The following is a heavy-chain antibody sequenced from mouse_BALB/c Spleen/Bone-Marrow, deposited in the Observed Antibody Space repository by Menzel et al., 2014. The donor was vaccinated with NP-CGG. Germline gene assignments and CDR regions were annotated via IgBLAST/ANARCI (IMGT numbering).Heavy chain of an antibody. D-gene: IGHD2-4*01. CDR3: ARSTMITTGYYYAMDH. CDR2: ISSGSSTI. Sequence: EVQGVESGGGLVKPGVPRKVSCAASGFTFSSFGMHWVRQAPEKGLEWVAYISSGSSTIYYADTVKGRFTISRDNPKNTLFLQMTSLRSEDTAMYYCARSTMITTGYYYAMDHWGQATSVTDSS. J-gene: IGHJ4*01. V-gene: IGHV5-17*02. CDR1: GFTFSSFG.